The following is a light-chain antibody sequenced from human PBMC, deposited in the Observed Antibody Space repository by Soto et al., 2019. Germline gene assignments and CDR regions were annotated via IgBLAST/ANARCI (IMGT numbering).Light chain of an antibody. V-gene: IGKV1-27*01. CDR3: QKCKIAPFT. J-gene: IGKJ4*01. CDR2: AAS. CDR1: QDISNF. Sequence: DIQMTQSPSSLSAFVGDTVTITCRASQDISNFLAWYQQKPGKVPKLLIYAASTLQSGVPSRFSGSGSGTDFTLTISSLQPEDVATYYCQKCKIAPFTFGGGTKVDNK.